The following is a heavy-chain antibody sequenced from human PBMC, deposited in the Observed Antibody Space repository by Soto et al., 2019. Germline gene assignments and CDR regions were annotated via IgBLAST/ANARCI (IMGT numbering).Heavy chain of an antibody. D-gene: IGHD5-18*01. Sequence: EVQLLESGGGLVQPGGSLRLSCAASGFTFSSYAMSWVRQAPGKGLEWVSAISGSGVNTYYADSVKGRFTISRDNSKNTLYLQMNRLRVEDTAVYYCAKAASGYSYGQRIFDYWGQGILVTVSS. V-gene: IGHV3-23*01. CDR3: AKAASGYSYGQRIFDY. CDR1: GFTFSSYA. CDR2: ISGSGVNT. J-gene: IGHJ4*02.